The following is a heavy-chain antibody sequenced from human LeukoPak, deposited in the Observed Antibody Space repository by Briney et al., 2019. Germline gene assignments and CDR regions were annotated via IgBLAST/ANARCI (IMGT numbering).Heavy chain of an antibody. CDR2: INHSGST. CDR3: ARDIVVVPAAYNWFDP. J-gene: IGHJ5*02. CDR1: GGSFSGYY. V-gene: IGHV4-34*01. D-gene: IGHD2-2*01. Sequence: PETLSLTCAVYGGSFSGYYWSWIRQPPGKGLEWIGEINHSGSTNYNPSLKSRVTISVDTSKNQFSLKLSSVTAADTAVYYCARDIVVVPAAYNWFDPWGQGTLVTVSS.